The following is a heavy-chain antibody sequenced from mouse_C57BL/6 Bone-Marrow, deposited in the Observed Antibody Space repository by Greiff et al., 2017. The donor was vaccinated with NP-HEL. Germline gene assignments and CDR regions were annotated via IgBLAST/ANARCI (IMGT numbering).Heavy chain of an antibody. CDR3: ARIHYYGSSYEAMDY. CDR2: IDPSDSYT. V-gene: IGHV1-50*01. Sequence: QVHVKQPGAELVKPGASVKLSCKASGYTFTSYWMQWVKQRPGQGLEWIGEIDPSDSYTNYNQKFKGKATLTVDTSSSTAYMQLSSLTSEDSAVYYCARIHYYGSSYEAMDYWGQGTSVTVSS. J-gene: IGHJ4*01. D-gene: IGHD1-1*01. CDR1: GYTFTSYW.